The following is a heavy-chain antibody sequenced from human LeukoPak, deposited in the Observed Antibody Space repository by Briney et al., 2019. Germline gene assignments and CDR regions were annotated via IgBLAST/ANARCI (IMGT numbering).Heavy chain of an antibody. V-gene: IGHV3-7*01. CDR2: MNKDGSEI. CDR3: ARDRGSSGFDY. J-gene: IGHJ4*02. D-gene: IGHD6-19*01. CDR1: GFTFSIYW. Sequence: GGSLRLSCAASGFTFSIYWMSWVRQAPGRGLEWVANMNKDGSEIYYVDSVKGRFTISRDNAKNSLYLQMNSLRADDTAEYYCARDRGSSGFDYWGQGTRVIVSS.